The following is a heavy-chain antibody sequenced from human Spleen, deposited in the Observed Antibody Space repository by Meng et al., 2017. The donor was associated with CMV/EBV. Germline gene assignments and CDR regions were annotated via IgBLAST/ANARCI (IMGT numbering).Heavy chain of an antibody. V-gene: IGHV1-18*01. CDR3: ARSGVALRFLEWTKAFDI. Sequence: ASVKVSCKASGYTFTSYDINWVRQATGQGLEWMGWISAYNGNTNYAQKLQGRVTMTTDTSTSTAYMELRSLRSDDTAVYYCARSGVALRFLEWTKAFDIWGQGTMVTVSS. D-gene: IGHD3-3*01. J-gene: IGHJ3*02. CDR1: GYTFTSYD. CDR2: ISAYNGNT.